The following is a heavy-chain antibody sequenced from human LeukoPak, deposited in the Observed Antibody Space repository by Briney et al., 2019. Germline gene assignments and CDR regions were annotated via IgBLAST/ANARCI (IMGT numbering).Heavy chain of an antibody. V-gene: IGHV1-69*06. D-gene: IGHD3-10*01. Sequence: SVKVSCKASGGTFSSYAISWVRQAPGQGLEWMGGIIPIFGTANYAQKFQGRVTITAGKSTSTAYMELSSLRSEDTAVYYCARGDGSGSYYCVYWGQGTLVTVSS. CDR3: ARGDGSGSYYCVY. CDR1: GGTFSSYA. CDR2: IIPIFGTA. J-gene: IGHJ4*02.